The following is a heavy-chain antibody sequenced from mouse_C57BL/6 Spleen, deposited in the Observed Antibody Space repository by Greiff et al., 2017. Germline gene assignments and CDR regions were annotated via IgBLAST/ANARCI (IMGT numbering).Heavy chain of an antibody. D-gene: IGHD1-1*01. Sequence: VQLKESGGGLVKPGGSLKLSCAASGFTFSDYGMHWVRQAPEKGLEWVAYISSGSSTIYYADTVKGLFTISRDNAKNTLFLQMTSLRSEDTAMYYCAMSVVATNAMDDWGQGTSVTVSS. J-gene: IGHJ4*01. CDR2: ISSGSSTI. CDR3: AMSVVATNAMDD. V-gene: IGHV5-17*01. CDR1: GFTFSDYG.